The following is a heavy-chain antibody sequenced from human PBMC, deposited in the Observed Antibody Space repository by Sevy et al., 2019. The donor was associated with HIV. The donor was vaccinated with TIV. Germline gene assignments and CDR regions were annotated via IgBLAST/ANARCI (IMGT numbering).Heavy chain of an antibody. J-gene: IGHJ4*02. CDR2: ISSSSSYI. CDR1: GFTFSSYS. V-gene: IGHV3-21*01. D-gene: IGHD6-19*01. CDR3: ARGSKQWLAYDY. Sequence: GRSLRLSCAASGFTFSSYSMNWVRQAPGKGLEWVSSISSSSSYIYYADSVKGRFTISRDNAKNSLYLQMNSLRAEDTAVYYCARGSKQWLAYDYWGQGTLVTVSS.